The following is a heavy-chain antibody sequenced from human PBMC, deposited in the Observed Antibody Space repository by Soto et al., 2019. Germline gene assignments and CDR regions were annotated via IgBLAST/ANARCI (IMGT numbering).Heavy chain of an antibody. V-gene: IGHV4-34*01. CDR3: ARGAPYFQH. J-gene: IGHJ1*01. CDR2: INHSGST. CDR1: GGSFSGYY. Sequence: QVQLQQWGAGLLKPSETLSLTCAVYGGSFSGYYWSWIRQPPGKGLEWVGEINHSGSTNYNPSLKSRITISVDTSKTQFSLQLSTVTAADTAVYYSARGAPYFQHWGQGTLVTVSS.